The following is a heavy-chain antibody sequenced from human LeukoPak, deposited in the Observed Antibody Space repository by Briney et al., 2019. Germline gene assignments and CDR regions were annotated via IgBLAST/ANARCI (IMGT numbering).Heavy chain of an antibody. Sequence: SETLSLTCAVSGYSINRSNWWGWIRQPPGKGLEWVGYIYYSGSIYYNPSLKSRVTMSVDTSKNQFSLKLSSVTAADTAVYYCARGAGPSDYWGQGTLVTVSS. CDR2: IYYSGSI. CDR3: ARGAGPSDY. J-gene: IGHJ4*02. D-gene: IGHD1-26*01. CDR1: GYSINRSNW. V-gene: IGHV4-28*05.